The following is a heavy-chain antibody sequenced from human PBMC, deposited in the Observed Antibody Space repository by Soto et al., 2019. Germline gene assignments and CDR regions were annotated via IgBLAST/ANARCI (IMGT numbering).Heavy chain of an antibody. CDR1: GFTFSDYY. J-gene: IGHJ6*02. CDR2: ISSSGSTI. V-gene: IGHV3-11*01. CDR3: ARELSSPFLPHYYYGMDV. Sequence: QVQLVESGGGLVKPGGSLRLSCAASGFTFSDYYMSWIRQAPGKGLEWVSYISSSGSTIYYADSVKGRFTISRDNAKNSXXLQMNSLRAEDTAVYYCARELSSPFLPHYYYGMDVWGQGTTVTVSS. D-gene: IGHD2-2*01.